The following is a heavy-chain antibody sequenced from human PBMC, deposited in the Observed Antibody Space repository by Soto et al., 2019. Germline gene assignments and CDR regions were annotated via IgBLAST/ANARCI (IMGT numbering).Heavy chain of an antibody. CDR1: GGSISSGGYY. D-gene: IGHD3-3*01. Sequence: SETLSLTCTVSGGSISSGGYYWSWIRQHPGKGLEWIGYIYYSGSTYYNPSLKSRVTISVDTSKNQFSLKLSPVTAADTAVYYCARLITISEPHFDYWGQGTLVTVSS. CDR2: IYYSGST. CDR3: ARLITISEPHFDY. J-gene: IGHJ4*02. V-gene: IGHV4-31*03.